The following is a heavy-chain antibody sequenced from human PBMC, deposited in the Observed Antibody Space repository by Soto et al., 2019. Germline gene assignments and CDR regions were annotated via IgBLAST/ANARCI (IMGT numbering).Heavy chain of an antibody. CDR1: GGSFSGYY. CDR2: INHSGST. D-gene: IGHD3-9*01. V-gene: IGHV4-34*01. Sequence: SETLSLTCAVYGGSFSGYYWSWIRQPPGKGREWIGEINHSGSTNYNPSLKSRVTISVDTSKNQFSLKLSSVTAADTAVSYCAGGLRNLLRYFDWLSPGPDYWGQGTLVTVSS. J-gene: IGHJ4*02. CDR3: AGGLRNLLRYFDWLSPGPDY.